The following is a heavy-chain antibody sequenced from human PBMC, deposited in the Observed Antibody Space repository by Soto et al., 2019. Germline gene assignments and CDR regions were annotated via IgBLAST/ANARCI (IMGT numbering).Heavy chain of an antibody. CDR3: ARDFAYFDS. CDR2: VYHTGRT. J-gene: IGHJ4*02. V-gene: IGHV4-61*01. CDR1: GGSFKSGSYS. Sequence: QVQLQESGPGLVKPSETLSLTCTVSGGSFKSGSYSWSWIRQPPGKGLEWIGYVYHTGRTSYNPSLKSRVSTSMDTSKNQVSLNLDSVTAADTAVYFCARDFAYFDSWGQGTLVTVSS. D-gene: IGHD3-3*01.